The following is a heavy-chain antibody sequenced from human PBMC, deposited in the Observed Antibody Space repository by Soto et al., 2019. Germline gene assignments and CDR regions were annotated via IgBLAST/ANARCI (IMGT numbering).Heavy chain of an antibody. CDR3: ARGSGSYYNAGVDY. Sequence: QVQLVQSGAEVKKPGSSVKVSCKASGGTFSSYAISWVRQAPGQGLEWMGGIIPIFGTANYAQKFRGRVTITADESTSTAYMELSSLRSEDTAVYYCARGSGSYYNAGVDYWGQGTLVTVSS. D-gene: IGHD3-10*01. CDR1: GGTFSSYA. J-gene: IGHJ4*02. CDR2: IIPIFGTA. V-gene: IGHV1-69*01.